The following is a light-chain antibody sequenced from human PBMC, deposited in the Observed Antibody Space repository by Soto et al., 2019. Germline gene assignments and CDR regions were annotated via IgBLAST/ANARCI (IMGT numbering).Light chain of an antibody. CDR1: QSLSTW. CDR3: QQYNSYSRYT. V-gene: IGKV1-5*01. J-gene: IGKJ2*01. CDR2: DAS. Sequence: DIQLTQSPSTLSASVGDRVTITCRASQSLSTWLAWYQQKPGKAPNLLIYDASSLQSGFPSRFSGSGSGTEFTLTISNLRPDDFATYYCQQYNSYSRYTFGQGTKLEIK.